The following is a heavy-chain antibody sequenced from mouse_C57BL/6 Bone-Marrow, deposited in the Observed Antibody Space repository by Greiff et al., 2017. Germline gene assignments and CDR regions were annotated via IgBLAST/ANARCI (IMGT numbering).Heavy chain of an antibody. J-gene: IGHJ3*01. D-gene: IGHD2-4*01. Sequence: EVNLVESGGGLVKPGGSLKLSCAASGFTFSSYAMSWVRQTPEKRLEWVATISDGGSYTYYPDKVKGRFTISRDNAKNNLYLQMSHLKSEDTAMYYCARGIYYDYDGAWFAYWGQGTLVTVSA. CDR2: ISDGGSYT. CDR1: GFTFSSYA. CDR3: ARGIYYDYDGAWFAY. V-gene: IGHV5-4*03.